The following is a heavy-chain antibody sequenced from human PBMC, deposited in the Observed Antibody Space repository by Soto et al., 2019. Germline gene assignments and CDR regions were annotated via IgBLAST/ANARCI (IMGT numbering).Heavy chain of an antibody. V-gene: IGHV4-34*01. Sequence: PSETLSLTCAVYGVSFSDFYWTWIRQPPGKGLEWIGEINHSGSTNYNPSLKSRFTISRDSSKNTVSLEMTSLRAEDTAVYYCAKGGRQWLVTSDFNYWGQGALVTVSS. CDR1: GVSFSDFY. D-gene: IGHD6-19*01. CDR2: INHSGST. CDR3: AKGGRQWLVTSDFNY. J-gene: IGHJ4*02.